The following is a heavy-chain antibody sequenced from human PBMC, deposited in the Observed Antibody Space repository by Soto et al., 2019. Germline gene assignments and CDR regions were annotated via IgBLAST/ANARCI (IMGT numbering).Heavy chain of an antibody. CDR2: IYYSGST. CDR3: ASSGGPEGDWFDP. J-gene: IGHJ5*02. Sequence: SETLSLTCTVSGGSISSYYWSWIRQPPGKGLEWIGYIYYSGSTNYNPSLKSRVTISVDTSKNQFSLKLSSVTAADTAVYYCASSGGPEGDWFDPWGQGILVTVSS. V-gene: IGHV4-59*01. D-gene: IGHD2-15*01. CDR1: GGSISSYY.